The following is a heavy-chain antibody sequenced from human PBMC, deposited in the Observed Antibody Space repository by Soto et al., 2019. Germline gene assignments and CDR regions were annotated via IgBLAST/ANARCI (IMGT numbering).Heavy chain of an antibody. J-gene: IGHJ6*02. CDR1: GFTFSSYW. V-gene: IGHV3-7*01. CDR2: IKQDGSEK. Sequence: GGSLRLSCASSGFTFSSYWMSWVRQAPGKGLEWVANIKQDGSEKYYVDSVKGRFTISRDNAKNSLYLQMNSLRAEDTAVYYCARGLSIADDYYYYGMDVWGQGTTVTVSS. D-gene: IGHD6-6*01. CDR3: ARGLSIADDYYYYGMDV.